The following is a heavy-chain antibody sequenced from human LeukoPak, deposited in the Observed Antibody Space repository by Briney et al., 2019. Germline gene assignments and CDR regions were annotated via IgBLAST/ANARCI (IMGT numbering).Heavy chain of an antibody. CDR3: ARRSRNGLDAFDI. CDR2: IDPNNGDT. CDR1: AYTFTVYY. J-gene: IGHJ3*02. Sequence: ASVTVSCTASAYTFTVYYLHWVRQAPGQGLEWMGWIDPNNGDTKYAQKFQGRVTMTRDRSISTAYMELSRLTSDDTAVYYCARRSRNGLDAFDIWGQGTMVTVSS. D-gene: IGHD1-14*01. V-gene: IGHV1-2*02.